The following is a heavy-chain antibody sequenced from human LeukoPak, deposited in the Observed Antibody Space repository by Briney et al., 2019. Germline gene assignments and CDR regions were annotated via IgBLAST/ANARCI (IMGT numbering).Heavy chain of an antibody. D-gene: IGHD3-10*01. J-gene: IGHJ4*02. CDR3: ARVKGRGVIIHGVDY. CDR1: GYTFTSYG. V-gene: IGHV1-18*01. Sequence: GASVKVSCKASGYTFTSYGISWVRQAPGQGLEWMGWISAYNGNTNYAQKLQGRVTMTTDTSTSTAYMELRSLRSDDTAVYYCARVKGRGVIIHGVDYWGQGTLVTVSS. CDR2: ISAYNGNT.